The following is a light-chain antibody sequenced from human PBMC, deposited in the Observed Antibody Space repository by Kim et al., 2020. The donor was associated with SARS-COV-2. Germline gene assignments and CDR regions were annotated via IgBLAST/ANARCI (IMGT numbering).Light chain of an antibody. J-gene: IGKJ3*01. CDR2: AAS. V-gene: IGKV1-8*01. CDR3: QQYYSYPQGVFT. CDR1: QGISSD. Sequence: GDIVTSTCRACQGISSDFAWYQQKPGKAPKLLIYAASTLQSGVPAMFSGSGSGTDCTLTISCLQSEDLATYYCQQYYSYPQGVFTFGPGTKVDIK.